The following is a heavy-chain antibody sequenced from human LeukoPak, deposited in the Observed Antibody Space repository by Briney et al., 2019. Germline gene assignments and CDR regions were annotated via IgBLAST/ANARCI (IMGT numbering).Heavy chain of an antibody. Sequence: SETLSLTCALYGGSFSGYYWSWIRQPPGGGRGWVGEINHSGSTNYNPARKSRLTISVGTSKSQFSLKLGSVTAADTAVYYCVRPIHDYGDYYYFDYWGQGTLVTVSS. D-gene: IGHD4-17*01. J-gene: IGHJ4*02. CDR1: GGSFSGYY. CDR2: INHSGST. V-gene: IGHV4-34*01. CDR3: VRPIHDYGDYYYFDY.